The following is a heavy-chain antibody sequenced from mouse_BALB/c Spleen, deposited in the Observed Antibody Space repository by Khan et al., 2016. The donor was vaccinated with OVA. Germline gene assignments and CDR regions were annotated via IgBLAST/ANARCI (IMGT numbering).Heavy chain of an antibody. CDR1: GFAFSSYS. V-gene: IGHV5-6-4*01. Sequence: EVELVESGGGLVKPGGSLKLSCAASGFAFSSYSMSWVRQTPEKRLEWGATITSGGSYTYYPDSVKGRFTIYRDNAKNTLYLQMSSLKSEDTALYYCTRDRNYYGSSFYFDYWGQGTTLTVSS. CDR3: TRDRNYYGSSFYFDY. J-gene: IGHJ2*01. CDR2: ITSGGSYT. D-gene: IGHD1-1*01.